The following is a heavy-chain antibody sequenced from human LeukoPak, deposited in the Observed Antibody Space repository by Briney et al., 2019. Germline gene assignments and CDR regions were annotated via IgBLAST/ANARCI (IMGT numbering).Heavy chain of an antibody. Sequence: PGGTLRLSCAASGFTFSSYAMSWVRQAPGKGLEWVSAISGSGGSTYYADSVKGRFTISRDNSKNTLYLQMNSLRAEDTAVYYCAKVVVGATNIFDYWGQGTLVTVSS. J-gene: IGHJ4*02. V-gene: IGHV3-23*01. CDR1: GFTFSSYA. CDR3: AKVVVGATNIFDY. CDR2: ISGSGGST. D-gene: IGHD1-26*01.